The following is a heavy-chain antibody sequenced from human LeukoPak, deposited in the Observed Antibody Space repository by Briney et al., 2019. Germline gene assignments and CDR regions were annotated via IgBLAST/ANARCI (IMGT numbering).Heavy chain of an antibody. CDR3: IRDDGNYGIDY. D-gene: IGHD1-7*01. Sequence: GGSLRLSCAASGFTFSSYWMHWVRQAPGKGLVWVSRIKSDGTYTDYMDSVKGRFTISRDNAKNTLFLQMNSLRADDTAVYYCIRDDGNYGIDYWGQGTLVTVSS. CDR1: GFTFSSYW. CDR2: IKSDGTYT. J-gene: IGHJ4*02. V-gene: IGHV3-74*01.